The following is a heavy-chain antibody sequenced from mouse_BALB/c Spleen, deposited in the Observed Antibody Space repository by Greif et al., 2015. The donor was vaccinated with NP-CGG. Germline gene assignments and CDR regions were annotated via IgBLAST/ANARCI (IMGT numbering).Heavy chain of an antibody. D-gene: IGHD1-1*01. CDR2: ISSGSSTI. V-gene: IGHV5-17*02. J-gene: IGHJ4*01. CDR1: GFTFSSFG. Sequence: EVKVVESGGGLVQPGGSRKLSCAASGFTFSSFGMHWVRQAPEKGLEWVAYISSGSSTIYYADTVKGRFTISRDNPKNTLFLQMTSLRSEDTAMYYCARGASSTVLAKDAMDYWGQGTSVTVSS. CDR3: ARGASSTVLAKDAMDY.